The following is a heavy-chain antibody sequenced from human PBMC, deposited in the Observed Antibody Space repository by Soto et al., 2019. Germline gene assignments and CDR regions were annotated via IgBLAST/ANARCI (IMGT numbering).Heavy chain of an antibody. CDR3: ARVYPSDTRYGYVGNNWFDP. Sequence: QVQLVQSGAEVKKPGASVKVSCKASGYTFTSYYMHWVRQAPGQGLEWMGIINPSGGSTSYAQKFQGRGTMTRDTSPSTVYMELSSLRSEDTAVYYCARVYPSDTRYGYVGNNWFDPWGQGTLVTVSS. D-gene: IGHD5-18*01. V-gene: IGHV1-46*03. CDR1: GYTFTSYY. CDR2: INPSGGST. J-gene: IGHJ5*02.